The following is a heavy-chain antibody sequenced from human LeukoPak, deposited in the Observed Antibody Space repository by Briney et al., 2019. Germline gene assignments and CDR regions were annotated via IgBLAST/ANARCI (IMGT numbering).Heavy chain of an antibody. D-gene: IGHD3-10*01. J-gene: IGHJ6*03. CDR3: ARGQPSGSYYYYYYMDV. CDR1: GYTFTGYY. CDR2: INPNSGGT. Sequence: GASVKVSCKASGYTFTGYYMHWVRQAPGQGLEWMGWINPNSGGTNYAQKFQGRVTMTRDTSISTAYMELSSLRSEDTAVYYCARGQPSGSYYYYYYMDVWGKGTTVTVSS. V-gene: IGHV1-2*02.